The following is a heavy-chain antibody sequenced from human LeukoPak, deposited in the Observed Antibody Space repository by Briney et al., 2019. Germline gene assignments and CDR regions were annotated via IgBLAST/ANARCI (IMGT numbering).Heavy chain of an antibody. Sequence: GGSLRLSCAASGFTFSSYEMNWVRQAPGKGLEWVSYISSSGSTIYYADSVKGRFTISRDNAKNSLYLQMNSLRAEDTAVYYCARDKQWLADHVDFDIWGQGTMVTVSS. D-gene: IGHD6-19*01. CDR2: ISSSGSTI. CDR3: ARDKQWLADHVDFDI. J-gene: IGHJ3*02. V-gene: IGHV3-48*03. CDR1: GFTFSSYE.